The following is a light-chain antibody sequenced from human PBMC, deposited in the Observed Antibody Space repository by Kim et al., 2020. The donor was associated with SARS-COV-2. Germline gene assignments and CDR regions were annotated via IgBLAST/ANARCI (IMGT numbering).Light chain of an antibody. V-gene: IGLV3-21*04. CDR2: YDS. Sequence: SYELTQPPSVSVAPGKTARITCGGNNIGSYSVHWYQQKPGQAPVLVIFYDSDRPSGIPERFSGSNSGNTATLTISRVEAGDEADYYCQVWDSSSDHWVFGGGTKLTVL. CDR1: NIGSYS. J-gene: IGLJ3*02. CDR3: QVWDSSSDHWV.